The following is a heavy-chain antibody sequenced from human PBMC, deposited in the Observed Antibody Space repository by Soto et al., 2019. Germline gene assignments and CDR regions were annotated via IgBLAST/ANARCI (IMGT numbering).Heavy chain of an antibody. V-gene: IGHV4-30-4*01. Sequence: QVQLQESGPGLVKPSQTLSLTCTVSGDSISSSNNYWSWIRQPPGEGLEWIGFISYSGTTSYSPSIKSRLAISLDTSKNQFSLSLSSMTAADTAVYYCARGRGYSYGLDPWGQGTLVTVSS. CDR3: ARGRGYSYGLDP. J-gene: IGHJ5*02. CDR2: ISYSGTT. CDR1: GDSISSSNNY. D-gene: IGHD5-18*01.